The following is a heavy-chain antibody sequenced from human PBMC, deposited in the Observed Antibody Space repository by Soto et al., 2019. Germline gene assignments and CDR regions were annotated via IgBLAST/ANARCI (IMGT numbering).Heavy chain of an antibody. D-gene: IGHD6-13*01. CDR2: ISSSSSYI. V-gene: IGHV3-21*01. CDR1: GFTFSSYS. Sequence: EVQLVESGGGLVKPGGSLRLSCAASGFTFSSYSMNWVRQAPGKGLEWVSSISSSSSYIYYADSVKGRFTISRDNAKNSLYLQMNGLRAEDTAVYYCARNQGIAAAGPAGDMDVWGQGTTVTVSS. J-gene: IGHJ6*02. CDR3: ARNQGIAAAGPAGDMDV.